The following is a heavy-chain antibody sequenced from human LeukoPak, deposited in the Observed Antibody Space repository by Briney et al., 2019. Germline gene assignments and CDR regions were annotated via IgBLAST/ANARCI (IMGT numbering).Heavy chain of an antibody. CDR3: AKALGTLAGASDY. V-gene: IGHV3-23*01. CDR1: GFTFSNYA. Sequence: GGSLGLSCAPSGFTFSNYAMSWVRQAPGKGLEWVSAISGSGGMTYYADSVKGRFTISRDNSKNMLFLQVNSLRVDDTAVYYCAKALGTLAGASDYWGQGTLVTVSS. CDR2: ISGSGGMT. D-gene: IGHD6-19*01. J-gene: IGHJ4*02.